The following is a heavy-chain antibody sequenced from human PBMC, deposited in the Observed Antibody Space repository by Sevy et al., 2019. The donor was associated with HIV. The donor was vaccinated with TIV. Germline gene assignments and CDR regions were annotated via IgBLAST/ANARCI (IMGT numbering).Heavy chain of an antibody. CDR1: GGSFSGYY. CDR2: INHSGST. J-gene: IGHJ6*02. Sequence: SETLSLTCAVYGGSFSGYYWSWIRQPPGKGLEWIGEINHSGSTNYNPSLKSRVAISVDTSKNQFSLKLSSVTAADTVVYYCARVGYCSGGSCYSPLYYYYYGMDVWGQGTTVTVSS. D-gene: IGHD2-15*01. CDR3: ARVGYCSGGSCYSPLYYYYYGMDV. V-gene: IGHV4-34*01.